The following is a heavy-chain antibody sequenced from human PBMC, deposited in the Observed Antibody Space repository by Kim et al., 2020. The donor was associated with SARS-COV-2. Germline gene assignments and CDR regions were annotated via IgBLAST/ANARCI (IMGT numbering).Heavy chain of an antibody. CDR2: ISYDGSNK. J-gene: IGHJ4*02. D-gene: IGHD4-17*01. Sequence: GGSLRLSCAASGFTFSSYGMHWVRQAPGKGLEWVAVISYDGSNKYYADSVKGRFTISRDNSKNTLYLQMNSLRAEDTAVYYCGTNDYGDYGVDYWGQGT. CDR3: GTNDYGDYGVDY. CDR1: GFTFSSYG. V-gene: IGHV3-30*03.